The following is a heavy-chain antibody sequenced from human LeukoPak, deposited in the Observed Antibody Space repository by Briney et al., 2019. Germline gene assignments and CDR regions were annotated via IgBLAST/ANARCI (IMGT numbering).Heavy chain of an antibody. V-gene: IGHV3-9*01. CDR2: ISWNSGSI. Sequence: GRSLRLSCAASGFTFDDYAMHWVRQAPGEGLEWVSGISWNSGSIGYADSVKGRFTISRDNAKNSLYLQMNSLRAEDTALYYCAKDFKGVAGTLFAFDIWGQGTMVTVSS. CDR1: GFTFDDYA. D-gene: IGHD6-19*01. CDR3: AKDFKGVAGTLFAFDI. J-gene: IGHJ3*02.